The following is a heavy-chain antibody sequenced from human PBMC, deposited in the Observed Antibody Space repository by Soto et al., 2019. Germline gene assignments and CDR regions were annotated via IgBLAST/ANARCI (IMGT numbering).Heavy chain of an antibody. J-gene: IGHJ6*02. CDR1: GYTFTGYY. V-gene: IGHV1-2*02. D-gene: IGHD3-9*01. CDR3: AREGDYDIYASYYGMDV. Sequence: ASVKVSCKXSGYTFTGYYMHWVRQAPGQGLEWMGWINPNSGGTNYAQKFQGRVTMTRDTSISTAYMELSRLRSDDTAVYYCAREGDYDIYASYYGMDVWGQGTTVTVS. CDR2: INPNSGGT.